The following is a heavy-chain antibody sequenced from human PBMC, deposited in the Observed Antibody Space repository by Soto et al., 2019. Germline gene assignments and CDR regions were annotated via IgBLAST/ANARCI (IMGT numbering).Heavy chain of an antibody. J-gene: IGHJ5*02. D-gene: IGHD1-1*01. CDR2: IDPTDSDT. Sequence: PVASLMISCKGSGYSFTNYWISWVRQLPGKGLEWMGRIDPTDSDTNYSPSFQGHVTFSADKSISTVYLQWSNLKASDTDMYTYSTHDAQLDQRWFDPWGQGTLVTVSS. CDR3: STHDAQLDQRWFDP. V-gene: IGHV5-10-1*01. CDR1: GYSFTNYW.